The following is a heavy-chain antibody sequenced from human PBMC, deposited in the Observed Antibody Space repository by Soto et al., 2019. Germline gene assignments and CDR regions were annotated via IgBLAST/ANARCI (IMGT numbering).Heavy chain of an antibody. CDR3: ATEMTSVAAAYDYYGLDV. D-gene: IGHD2-2*01. CDR2: IIPVFGTT. Sequence: QVQLVQSGAEVKKPGSSVTVACKASGGTFSSYFINWVRQAPGQGLEWVGGIIPVFGTTNYGEKFKGRVTITADESTSTAYMELSSLRSDDTAIYYCATEMTSVAAAYDYYGLDVW. CDR1: GGTFSSYF. V-gene: IGHV1-69*01. J-gene: IGHJ6*01.